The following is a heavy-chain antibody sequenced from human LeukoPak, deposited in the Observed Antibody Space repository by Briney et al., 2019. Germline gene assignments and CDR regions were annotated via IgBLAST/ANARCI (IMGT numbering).Heavy chain of an antibody. Sequence: ASVKVSCKASGYSFTDLFLHWVRQAPGQGLEWMGWINPNSGVTDYAQKFEGRVTMTRDTSIRTAYMELSSLRSDDTAVYYCARDPGGIGWLFDYWGQGTQVTVSS. J-gene: IGHJ4*02. CDR3: ARDPGGIGWLFDY. CDR1: GYSFTDLF. D-gene: IGHD3-16*01. CDR2: INPNSGVT. V-gene: IGHV1-2*02.